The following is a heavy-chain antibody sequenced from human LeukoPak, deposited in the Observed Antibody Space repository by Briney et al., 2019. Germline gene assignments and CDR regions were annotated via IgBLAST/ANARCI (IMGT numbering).Heavy chain of an antibody. V-gene: IGHV3-23*01. CDR3: ARDQLVRGVITYAFDI. D-gene: IGHD3-10*01. J-gene: IGHJ3*02. Sequence: PGGSLRLSCAASGFTFSSHGMNWVRQAPGKGLEWVSGISPNGVITYYADSVKGRFTISRDNSKGTVSLQMNSLRAEDTAVYYCARDQLVRGVITYAFDIWGQGTMVTVSS. CDR1: GFTFSSHG. CDR2: ISPNGVIT.